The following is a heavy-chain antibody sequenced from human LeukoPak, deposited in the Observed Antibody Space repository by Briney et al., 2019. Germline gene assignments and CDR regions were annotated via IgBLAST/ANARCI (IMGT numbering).Heavy chain of an antibody. J-gene: IGHJ5*02. V-gene: IGHV3-30*03. CDR1: GFTFSNYG. CDR2: VSYDGSNK. Sequence: GGSLRLSCAASGFTFSNYGMHWVRQAPGKGLEWVAVVSYDGSNKHYADSVKGRFTISRDNSKNTLDLQMNSLRDEDTGVYYCARADGYSSWFVHWGQGTLVTVSS. D-gene: IGHD5-18*01. CDR3: ARADGYSSWFVH.